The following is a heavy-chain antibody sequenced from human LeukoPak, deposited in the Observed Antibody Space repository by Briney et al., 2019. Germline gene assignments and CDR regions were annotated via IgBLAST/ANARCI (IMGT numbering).Heavy chain of an antibody. V-gene: IGHV4-34*01. CDR1: GGSFSGYY. CDR2: INHSGST. D-gene: IGHD3-22*01. J-gene: IGHJ4*02. Sequence: PSETLSLTCAVYGGSFSGYYWSWIRQPPGKGLEWIREINHSGSTNYNPSLKSRVTISVDTSKNQFSLKLSSVTAADTAVYYCASLDSSGYYSFDYWGQGTLVTVSS. CDR3: ASLDSSGYYSFDY.